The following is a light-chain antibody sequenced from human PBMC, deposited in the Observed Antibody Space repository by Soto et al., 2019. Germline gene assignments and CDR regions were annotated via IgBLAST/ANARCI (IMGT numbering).Light chain of an antibody. Sequence: QSVLTQPPSASGSPGQSVTISYTGTKSDIGVYDFVSWYQHHPGKAPRLIIYEVVQRPSGVPDRFSGSKSGNTASLTVSGLQAADEADYLCKSYAGSNTYVFGSGTKLTVL. V-gene: IGLV2-8*01. CDR3: KSYAGSNTYV. J-gene: IGLJ1*01. CDR1: KSDIGVYDF. CDR2: EVV.